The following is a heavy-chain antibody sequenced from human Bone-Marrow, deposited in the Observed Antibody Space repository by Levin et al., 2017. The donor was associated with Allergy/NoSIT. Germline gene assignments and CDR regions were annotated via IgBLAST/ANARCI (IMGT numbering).Heavy chain of an antibody. V-gene: IGHV4-31*03. CDR3: ARSNTRPEIIN. J-gene: IGHJ4*02. D-gene: IGHD2-2*02. CDR2: IYYSGST. CDR1: GGSISSGGYY. Sequence: PSETLSLTCTVSGGSISSGGYYWSWIRQHPGKGLEWIGYIYYSGSTYYNPSLKSRVTISVDTSKNQFSLKLSSVTAADTAVYYCARSNTRPEIINWGQGTLVTVSS.